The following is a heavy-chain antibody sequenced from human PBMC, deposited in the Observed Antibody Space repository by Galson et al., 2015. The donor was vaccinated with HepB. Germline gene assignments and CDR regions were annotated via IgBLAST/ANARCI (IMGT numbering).Heavy chain of an antibody. CDR3: ARFNYEEIFAI. Sequence: SETLSLTCNVSGGSIRSYYWSWIRQPPGKGLEWIGYFYYSGSPNYNPSLKSRVTISVHTSKNQFSLKLSSVTAADTAVYYCARFNYEEIFAIWGQGTLVTFSS. J-gene: IGHJ3*02. CDR1: GGSIRSYY. CDR2: FYYSGSP. D-gene: IGHD4-11*01. V-gene: IGHV4-59*01.